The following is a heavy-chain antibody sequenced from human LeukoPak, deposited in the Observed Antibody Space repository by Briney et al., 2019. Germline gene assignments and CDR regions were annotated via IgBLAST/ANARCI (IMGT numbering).Heavy chain of an antibody. J-gene: IGHJ4*02. CDR2: IFHSGST. Sequence: PSETLYLTCAVSGYSISSGYYWGWIRQPPGKGLEWVGSIFHSGSTYYNPSLKSRVTISVDTSKNQFSLKLSSVTAADTAVYYCARDRGVAVAGPPGYWGQGTLVTVSS. CDR3: ARDRGVAVAGPPGY. D-gene: IGHD6-19*01. V-gene: IGHV4-38-2*02. CDR1: GYSISSGYY.